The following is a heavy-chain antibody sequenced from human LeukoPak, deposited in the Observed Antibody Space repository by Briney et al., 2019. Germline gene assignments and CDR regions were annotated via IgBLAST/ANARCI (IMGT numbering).Heavy chain of an antibody. CDR2: ISAYNGNT. V-gene: IGHV1-18*01. CDR1: GYTFTSYG. CDR3: ARDRPRGYSYGFPDY. J-gene: IGHJ4*02. D-gene: IGHD5-18*01. Sequence: ASVKVSCKASGYTFTSYGISWVRRAPGQGLEWMGWISAYNGNTNYAQKLQGRVTMTSDTSTSTAYMELRSLRSDDTAVYYCARDRPRGYSYGFPDYWGQGTLVTVSS.